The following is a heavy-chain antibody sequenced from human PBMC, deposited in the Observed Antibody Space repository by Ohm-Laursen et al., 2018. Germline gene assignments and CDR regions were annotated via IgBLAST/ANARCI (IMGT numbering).Heavy chain of an antibody. Sequence: SLRLSCTASGFTFSRNGMHWVRQAPGKGLEWVAVISYDGSNKYYADSVKGRFTISRDNSKNTLYLQMNSLRADDTAVYYCARGPALMIVVAPDYWGQGTLVTVSS. CDR3: ARGPALMIVVAPDY. CDR2: ISYDGSNK. D-gene: IGHD3-22*01. V-gene: IGHV3-30*03. J-gene: IGHJ4*02. CDR1: GFTFSRNG.